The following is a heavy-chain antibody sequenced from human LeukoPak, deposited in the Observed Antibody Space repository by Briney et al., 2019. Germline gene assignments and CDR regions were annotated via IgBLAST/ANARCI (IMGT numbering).Heavy chain of an antibody. Sequence: GGSLRLSCAASGFTFSSYSMNWVRQAPGKGLEWVSYISSSSSTIYYADSVKGRFTISRDNAKNSLYLQMNSLRVEDTAVYYCARTRFASGRALDYWGQGTLVTVSS. CDR2: ISSSSSTI. J-gene: IGHJ4*02. D-gene: IGHD3-10*01. CDR1: GFTFSSYS. V-gene: IGHV3-48*01. CDR3: ARTRFASGRALDY.